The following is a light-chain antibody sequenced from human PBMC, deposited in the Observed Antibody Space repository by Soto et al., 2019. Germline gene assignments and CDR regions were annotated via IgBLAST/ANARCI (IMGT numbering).Light chain of an antibody. Sequence: QSVLTQPASVSGSPGQSITISCTGTSSDVGGYIYVSWHQQHPGTAPKLMIYDVSNRPSGVSNRFSGSKSGNTASLTISGLQAEDGADYYCSSFTSSNTLVFGGGTKVTVL. CDR2: DVS. J-gene: IGLJ2*01. V-gene: IGLV2-14*01. CDR1: SSDVGGYIY. CDR3: SSFTSSNTLV.